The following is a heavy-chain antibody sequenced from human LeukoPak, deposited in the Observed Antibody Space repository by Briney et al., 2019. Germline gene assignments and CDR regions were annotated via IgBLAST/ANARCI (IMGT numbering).Heavy chain of an antibody. D-gene: IGHD3-9*01. V-gene: IGHV1-69*01. CDR3: ARQGYTNNLGGYFGDKGDGFDL. Sequence: SVKVSFTASGGTFISYIINWVRQAPGQGLEWMGRIIPIFGTPDYAQKFQGRVTITADESTSTAYMELSRLRFEDTAVYYCARQGYTNNLGGYFGDKGDGFDLWGQGTMDTVSS. CDR1: GGTFISYI. J-gene: IGHJ3*01. CDR2: IIPIFGTP.